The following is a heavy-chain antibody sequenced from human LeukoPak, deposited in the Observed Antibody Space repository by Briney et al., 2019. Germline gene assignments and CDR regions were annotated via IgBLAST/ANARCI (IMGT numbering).Heavy chain of an antibody. CDR3: ARYGSGNYYYGMDV. D-gene: IGHD3-10*01. V-gene: IGHV4-59*01. Sequence: SETLSLTCSVSGGSINSYYWSWIRQPPGKGLEWIGYIYYSGSTNYNPSLKSRVTISVDTSKKQFSLKLSSVTAADTAVYYCARYGSGNYYYGMDVWGQGTTVTVSS. CDR2: IYYSGST. CDR1: GGSINSYY. J-gene: IGHJ6*02.